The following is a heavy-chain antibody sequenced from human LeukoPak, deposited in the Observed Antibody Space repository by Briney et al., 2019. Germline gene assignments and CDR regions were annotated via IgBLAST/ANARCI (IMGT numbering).Heavy chain of an antibody. V-gene: IGHV1-2*02. CDR1: GYTSTCYY. CDR3: ARRYYDALAGYYPFDH. J-gene: IGHJ4*02. CDR2: IDPNSGGT. D-gene: IGHD3-9*01. Sequence: AAVKVSFKCSGYTSTCYYMHWVGQAPGQGLEWMGCIDPNSGGTNNAQKVQGRVTMTRDTATSTVYMELSRLTSDDTAVFYCARRYYDALAGYYPFDHWGQGTLVTVSS.